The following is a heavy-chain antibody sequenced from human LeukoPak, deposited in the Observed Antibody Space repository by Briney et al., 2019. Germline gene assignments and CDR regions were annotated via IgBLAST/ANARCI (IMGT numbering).Heavy chain of an antibody. CDR2: IDPSGTTR. Sequence: GGSLRLSCAASGFTFRDYGMSWVRQAPGEGRGWVSYIDPSGTTRHYAASVKGRFTISRDNGKNSLYLQLRSLRAEDTAVYYCARAAYNWNWGQGTLVTVSS. CDR1: GFTFRDYG. CDR3: ARAAYNWN. V-gene: IGHV3-11*01. D-gene: IGHD1-20*01. J-gene: IGHJ4*02.